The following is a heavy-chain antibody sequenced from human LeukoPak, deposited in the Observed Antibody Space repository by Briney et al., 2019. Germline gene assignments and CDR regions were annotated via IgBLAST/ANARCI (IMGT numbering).Heavy chain of an antibody. Sequence: GGSLRLSCAASGFTFSSYAMSWVRQAPGKGLEWVSGISASGNSTYYADSVKGRFTIYRDNSKNTLYLRMNSLRAEDTALYYCARLPNYTTGWLNWFDPWGQGTLVTVSS. CDR1: GFTFSSYA. D-gene: IGHD6-19*01. CDR3: ARLPNYTTGWLNWFDP. V-gene: IGHV3-23*01. CDR2: ISASGNST. J-gene: IGHJ5*02.